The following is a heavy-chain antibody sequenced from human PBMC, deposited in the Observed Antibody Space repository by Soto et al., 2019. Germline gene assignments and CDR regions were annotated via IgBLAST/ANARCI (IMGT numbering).Heavy chain of an antibody. CDR1: GFTFSSYS. V-gene: IGHV3-21*01. D-gene: IGHD4-17*01. Sequence: PGGSLRLSCAASGFTFSSYSMNWVRQAPGKGLEWVASISSSSSYIYYADSVKGRFTISRDNAKNSLYRQMNSLRAEDTAVYYCARDYGRGAAFDIWGQGTMVTVSS. CDR2: ISSSSSYI. CDR3: ARDYGRGAAFDI. J-gene: IGHJ3*02.